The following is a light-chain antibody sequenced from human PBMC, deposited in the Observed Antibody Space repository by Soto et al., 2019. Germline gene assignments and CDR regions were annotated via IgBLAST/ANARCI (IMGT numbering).Light chain of an antibody. CDR1: QSVSSN. V-gene: IGKV3-15*01. J-gene: IGKJ1*01. CDR2: GAS. CDR3: QQYHNWPRT. Sequence: EIVMMQSPATLSVSPGERATLSCRASQSVSSNLAWYQQKPGQAPRLLIYGASTRATGIPARFSGSGSGTEFTLTISSLQSEDFAVYYCQQYHNWPRTFGQGTKVDIK.